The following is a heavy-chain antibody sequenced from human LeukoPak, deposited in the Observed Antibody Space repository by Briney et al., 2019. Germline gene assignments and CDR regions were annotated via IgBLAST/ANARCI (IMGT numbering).Heavy chain of an antibody. CDR2: ISGSGEST. D-gene: IGHD7-27*01. CDR3: AREHWDFDY. Sequence: GGSLRLSCAASGFIFSNYAITWIRQAPGKGLEWVSEISGSGESTYYGDSVKGRFTISRDNSKSTLYLQMNSLRAGDTAIYYCAREHWDFDYWGQGTLVTVSS. V-gene: IGHV3-23*01. J-gene: IGHJ4*02. CDR1: GFIFSNYA.